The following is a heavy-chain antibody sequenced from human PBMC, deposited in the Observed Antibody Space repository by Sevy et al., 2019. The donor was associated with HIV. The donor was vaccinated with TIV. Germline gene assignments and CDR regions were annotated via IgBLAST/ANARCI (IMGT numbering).Heavy chain of an antibody. D-gene: IGHD3-22*01. CDR1: GYTFTNYP. V-gene: IGHV1-18*03. Sequence: APVKVSCKASGYTFTNYPIAWVRQAPGQGLERMGWISTNNRETKYPQKLQGRATMTTDTSTSTVYMELRSLRSDDMALYYCARDADGTSHHYLDYFDYWGQGTPVTVSS. CDR2: ISTNNRET. J-gene: IGHJ4*02. CDR3: ARDADGTSHHYLDYFDY.